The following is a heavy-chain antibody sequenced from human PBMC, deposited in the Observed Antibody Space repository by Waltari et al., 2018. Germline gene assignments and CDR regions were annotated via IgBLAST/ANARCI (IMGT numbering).Heavy chain of an antibody. D-gene: IGHD3-22*01. CDR1: GFTFSSYG. V-gene: IGHV3-33*01. Sequence: QVQLVESGGGVVQPGRSLRLSCATSGFTFSSYGMHWVGQAPGKGLAWVAVIWYDGSNKYYADSVKGRFTISRDNSKNTLYLQMNSLRAEDTAVYYCARAEYYYDSSLGYWGQGTLVTVSS. CDR3: ARAEYYYDSSLGY. CDR2: IWYDGSNK. J-gene: IGHJ4*02.